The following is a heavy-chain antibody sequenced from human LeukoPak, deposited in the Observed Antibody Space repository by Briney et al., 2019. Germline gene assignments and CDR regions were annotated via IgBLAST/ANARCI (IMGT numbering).Heavy chain of an antibody. D-gene: IGHD2-15*01. J-gene: IGHJ4*02. CDR2: VSAYADDT. CDR3: ARDCIGCHGFDY. Sequence: ASVKVSCKASGYTFTSYGISCVRQAPGQGLEWMGWVSAYADDTNYVQKFQGRVTMTTDTSTSTAYMDMSRLRSDDTAVYYCARDCIGCHGFDYGGQGPLVTVSS. CDR1: GYTFTSYG. V-gene: IGHV1-18*01.